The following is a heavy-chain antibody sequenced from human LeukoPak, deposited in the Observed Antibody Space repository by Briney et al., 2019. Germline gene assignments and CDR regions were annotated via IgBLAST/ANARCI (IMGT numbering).Heavy chain of an antibody. Sequence: ASVKVSCKASGYNFTSYGISWVRQAPGQGLEWMGWISAYNGNTNYAQKLQGRVTMTTDTSTSTAYMELRSLRSDDTAVYYCARDLITMVRGVITEYDWFDPWGQGTLVTVSS. CDR2: ISAYNGNT. J-gene: IGHJ5*02. CDR3: ARDLITMVRGVITEYDWFDP. D-gene: IGHD3-10*01. V-gene: IGHV1-18*04. CDR1: GYNFTSYG.